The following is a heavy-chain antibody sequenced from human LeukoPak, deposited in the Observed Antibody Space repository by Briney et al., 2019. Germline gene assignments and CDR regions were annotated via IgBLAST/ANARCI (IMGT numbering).Heavy chain of an antibody. V-gene: IGHV3-30-3*01. J-gene: IGHJ4*02. CDR3: ARLKRVTGIIDY. Sequence: SLRLSCAASGFTFSSYAMHWVRQAPGKGLEWVAVISYDGSNKYYADSVKARFTISRDNSKNTLYLQMNSLRAEDTAVYYCARLKRVTGIIDYWGQGTLVTVSS. CDR1: GFTFSSYA. D-gene: IGHD4-23*01. CDR2: ISYDGSNK.